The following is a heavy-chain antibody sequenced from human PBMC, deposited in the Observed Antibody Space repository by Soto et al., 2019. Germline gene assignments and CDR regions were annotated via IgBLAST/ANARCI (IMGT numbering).Heavy chain of an antibody. V-gene: IGHV4-34*01. CDR1: GGSFSGYY. J-gene: IGHJ6*02. CDR2: INHSGST. D-gene: IGHD3-9*01. Sequence: PSETLSLTCAVYGGSFSGYYWSWIRQPPGKGLEWIGEINHSGSTNYNPSLKSRVTISVDTSKNQFSLKLSSVTAADTAVYYRARVKDLRYFDWLPTYGMDVWGQGTTVTVSS. CDR3: ARVKDLRYFDWLPTYGMDV.